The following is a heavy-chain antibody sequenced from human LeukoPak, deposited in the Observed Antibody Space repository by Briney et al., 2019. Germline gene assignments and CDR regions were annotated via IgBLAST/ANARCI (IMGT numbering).Heavy chain of an antibody. CDR2: ISTSGST. CDR3: ARAAAAGLDS. Sequence: SETLSLTCTVSDGSISSGSYYWTWIRQPAGKGLEWIGRISTSGSTNYNPYLKSRVTISADTSKNQFSLKLNSVTAADTAVYYCARAAAAGLDSWGQGTLVTVSS. CDR1: DGSISSGSYY. J-gene: IGHJ4*02. D-gene: IGHD6-13*01. V-gene: IGHV4-61*02.